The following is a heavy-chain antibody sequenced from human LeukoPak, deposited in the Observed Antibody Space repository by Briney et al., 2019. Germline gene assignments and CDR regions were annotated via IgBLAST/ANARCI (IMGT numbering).Heavy chain of an antibody. CDR3: AKDSLDILTGYYFDY. D-gene: IGHD3-9*01. CDR1: GFTFSSYG. J-gene: IGHJ4*02. Sequence: GGSLRLSCAAAGFTFSSYGMHWVRQAPGKGLERVALISSDGSNKYYADSVKGRFTISRDNSKNTLYLQMNSLRAEDTAVYYCAKDSLDILTGYYFDYWGQGTLVTVSS. CDR2: ISSDGSNK. V-gene: IGHV3-30*18.